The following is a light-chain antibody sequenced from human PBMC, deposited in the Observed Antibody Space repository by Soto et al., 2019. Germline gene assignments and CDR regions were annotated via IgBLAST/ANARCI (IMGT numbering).Light chain of an antibody. V-gene: IGKV1-39*01. CDR3: QQSYSTLYT. CDR2: AAS. Sequence: DIQMTQSPSSLSVSVGDRVTITCRASQSISNFLNWYQQKPGKAPKLLIYAASSFQSGVPSRFSGSGSGTDFTLTISSLQPEDFATYYCQQSYSTLYTFGQGTKLEIK. J-gene: IGKJ2*01. CDR1: QSISNF.